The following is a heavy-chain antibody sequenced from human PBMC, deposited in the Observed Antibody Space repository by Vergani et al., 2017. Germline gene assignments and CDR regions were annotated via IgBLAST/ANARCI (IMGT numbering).Heavy chain of an antibody. D-gene: IGHD5-18*01. Sequence: EVHLVESGGGLVQPGESLKLSCEVSGFLFNNYPMNWVRQSPGKGLEWVSNIRTTAESGEFYADSVKGRFTISRDDAKRSLYLHMSNLRADDTAVYFCVRDYNYGFDYWGPGTLVTVSP. J-gene: IGHJ4*02. CDR3: VRDYNYGFDY. V-gene: IGHV3-48*01. CDR1: GFLFNNYP. CDR2: IRTTAESGE.